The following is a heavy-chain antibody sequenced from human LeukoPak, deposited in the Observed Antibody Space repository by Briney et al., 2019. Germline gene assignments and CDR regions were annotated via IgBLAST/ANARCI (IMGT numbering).Heavy chain of an antibody. Sequence: GGSLRLSCAASGFTFSSYAMSWVRQAPGKGLEWVSAISGSGGSTYYADSVKGRFTISRDNAKNSLYLQMNSLRAEATAVYYCARPVNYGGYDYYYYGMDVWGKGTTVTVSS. CDR2: ISGSGGST. V-gene: IGHV3-23*01. CDR1: GFTFSSYA. D-gene: IGHD5-12*01. J-gene: IGHJ6*04. CDR3: ARPVNYGGYDYYYYGMDV.